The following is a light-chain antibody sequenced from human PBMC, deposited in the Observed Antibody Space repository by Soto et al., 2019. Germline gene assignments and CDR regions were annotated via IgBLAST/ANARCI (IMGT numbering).Light chain of an antibody. CDR2: EVS. CDR1: QSLLHITGETF. CDR3: MQSTQLPPT. J-gene: IGKJ5*01. V-gene: IGKV2D-29*02. Sequence: DVVMTQTPLSLSVAPVQPASISCNSGQSLLHITGETFLFWYLQKPGQSPQLLIYEVSTRVSGVPDRFSGSGSGTDFTLEISRVETDDVGIYYCMQSTQLPPTFGQGTRLEIK.